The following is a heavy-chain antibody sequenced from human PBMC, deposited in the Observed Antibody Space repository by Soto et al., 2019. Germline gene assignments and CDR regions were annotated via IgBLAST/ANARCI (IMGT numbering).Heavy chain of an antibody. CDR2: INQDGSEK. CDR1: GFTFSSYW. D-gene: IGHD3-10*01. J-gene: IGHJ4*02. Sequence: EVQLVESGGGLVQPGGSLRLSCAASGFTFSSYWMSWVRQAPGKGLECVANINQDGSEKYYVDSVKGRFTISRDNAKNSLCMKMNSLRAEDTAVYYCARDRAHRRITMVRGVTAFAYWGQGTLVTVSS. V-gene: IGHV3-7*01. CDR3: ARDRAHRRITMVRGVTAFAY.